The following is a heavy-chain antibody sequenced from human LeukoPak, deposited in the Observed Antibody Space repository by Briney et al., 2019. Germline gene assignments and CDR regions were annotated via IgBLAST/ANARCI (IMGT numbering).Heavy chain of an antibody. CDR3: ARIRAAGTAEYYYYMDV. CDR2: IYHSGST. D-gene: IGHD6-13*01. V-gene: IGHV4-38-2*02. J-gene: IGHJ6*03. CDR1: GYSISSGYY. Sequence: TSETLSLTCTVSGYSISSGYYWGWIRQPPGKGLEWIGSIYHSGSTYYNPSLKSRVTISVDTSKNQFSLKLSSVTAADTAVYYCARIRAAGTAEYYYYMDVWGKGTTVTVSS.